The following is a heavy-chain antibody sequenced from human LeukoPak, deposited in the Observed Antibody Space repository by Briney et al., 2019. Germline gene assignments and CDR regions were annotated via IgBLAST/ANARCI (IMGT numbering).Heavy chain of an antibody. D-gene: IGHD3-22*01. V-gene: IGHV4-4*07. CDR3: ARGQDSSGYYYFDYFDY. CDR2: IYTSGST. CDR1: GGSISIYY. J-gene: IGHJ4*02. Sequence: SETLSPTCTVSGGSISIYYWSWIRQPAGKGLEWIGRIYTSGSTNYNPSLKSRVTMSVDTSKNQFSLKLSSVTAADTAVYYCARGQDSSGYYYFDYFDYWGQGTLVTVSS.